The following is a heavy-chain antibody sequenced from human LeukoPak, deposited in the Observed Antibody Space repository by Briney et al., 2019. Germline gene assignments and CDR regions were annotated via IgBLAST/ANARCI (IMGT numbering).Heavy chain of an antibody. Sequence: GGSLRLSCAASGFTFSDYAMTWVRQAPGKGLEWVSDISGSGYTTNYADSVKGRLTISRDNSKNTLYLQMNSLRAEDTAVYYCATIDYWGQGTLVTVSS. J-gene: IGHJ4*02. CDR2: ISGSGYTT. CDR1: GFTFSDYA. V-gene: IGHV3-23*01. CDR3: ATIDY.